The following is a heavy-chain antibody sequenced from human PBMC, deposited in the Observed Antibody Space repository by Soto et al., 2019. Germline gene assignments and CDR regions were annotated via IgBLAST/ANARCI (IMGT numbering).Heavy chain of an antibody. CDR3: ARSLGIAAAGETNWFDP. CDR2: IYYSGST. D-gene: IGHD6-13*01. V-gene: IGHV4-59*01. CDR1: GGSISSYY. Sequence: NPSETLSLTCTVSGGSISSYYWSWIRQPPGKGLEWIGYIYYSGSTNYNPSLKSRVTISVDTSKNQFSLKLSSVTAADTAVYYCARSLGIAAAGETNWFDPWGQGTLVTVSS. J-gene: IGHJ5*02.